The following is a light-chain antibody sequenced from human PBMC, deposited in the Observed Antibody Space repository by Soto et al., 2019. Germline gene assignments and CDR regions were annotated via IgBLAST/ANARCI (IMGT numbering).Light chain of an antibody. CDR2: GIS. Sequence: EVVMTQSPATLSVSPGERVTLSCRASQSVDNNYLAWYQQKPGQAPRLLIYGISSRDTGVPARFSGSGSGTAFTLTISSLQSEDFAVYYCQQNTSWPITFGQGTRLEMK. V-gene: IGKV3-15*01. J-gene: IGKJ5*01. CDR1: QSVDNN. CDR3: QQNTSWPIT.